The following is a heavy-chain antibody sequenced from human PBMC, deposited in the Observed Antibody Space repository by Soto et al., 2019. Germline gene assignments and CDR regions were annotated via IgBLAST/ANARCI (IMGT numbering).Heavy chain of an antibody. J-gene: IGHJ6*02. Sequence: PGGSLRLSCAASGFTFSSYSMNWVRQAPGKGLEWVSSISSSSSYIYYADSVKGRFTISRDNAKNSLYLQMNSLRAEDTAVYYCARSASGYCSSTSCWIGYYYYGMDVWGQGTTVTVSS. CDR1: GFTFSSYS. CDR3: ARSASGYCSSTSCWIGYYYYGMDV. V-gene: IGHV3-21*01. D-gene: IGHD2-2*01. CDR2: ISSSSSYI.